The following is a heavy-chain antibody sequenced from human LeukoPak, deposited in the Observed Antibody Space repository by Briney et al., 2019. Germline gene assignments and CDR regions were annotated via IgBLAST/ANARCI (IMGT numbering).Heavy chain of an antibody. J-gene: IGHJ5*02. CDR2: IYYSGST. D-gene: IGHD3-3*01. Sequence: SETLSLPCTVSGGSISSYYWSWIRQPPGKGLEWIGYIYYSGSTDYNPSLKSRVTISVDTSKNQFSLKLSSVTAADTAVYYCARPRRPTLFGVVDPNWFDPWGQGTLVTVSS. V-gene: IGHV4-59*01. CDR3: ARPRRPTLFGVVDPNWFDP. CDR1: GGSISSYY.